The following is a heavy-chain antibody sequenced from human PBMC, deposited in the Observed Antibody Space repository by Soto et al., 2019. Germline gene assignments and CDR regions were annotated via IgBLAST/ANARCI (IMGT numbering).Heavy chain of an antibody. CDR3: ATNSITGTTAPLFDY. CDR1: GGTFSSYT. D-gene: IGHD1-20*01. Sequence: SVKVSCKASGGTFSSYTISWVRQAPGQGLEWMGRIIPILGIANYAQKFQGRVTITADKSTSTAYMELSSLRSEDTAVYYCATNSITGTTAPLFDYWGQGTLVTVSS. CDR2: IIPILGIA. J-gene: IGHJ4*02. V-gene: IGHV1-69*02.